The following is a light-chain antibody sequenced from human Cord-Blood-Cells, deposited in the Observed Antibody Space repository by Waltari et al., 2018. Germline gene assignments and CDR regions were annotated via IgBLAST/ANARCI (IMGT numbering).Light chain of an antibody. J-gene: IGLJ2*01. CDR2: DVS. V-gene: IGLV2-14*01. Sequence: QSALTQPASVSGSPGQSITISCTGTSSDVGGYNYVSWYQQHPGKAPKLMIYDVSNRSSGVSNRFSGSKSGNTASLTISGLQAEDEADYYCSSYTSSSNVLFGGGTKLTVL. CDR1: SSDVGGYNY. CDR3: SSYTSSSNVL.